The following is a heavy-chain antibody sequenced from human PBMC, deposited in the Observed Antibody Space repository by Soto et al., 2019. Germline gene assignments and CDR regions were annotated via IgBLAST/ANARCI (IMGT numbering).Heavy chain of an antibody. V-gene: IGHV3-23*01. CDR1: VFTFSSYA. CDR3: AKYMYSDFCLEY. D-gene: IGHD3-3*01. J-gene: IGHJ4*02. Sequence: PGGSLRLSCASSVFTFSSYAMSWVRQAPGKGLEWVSAISGSGGSTYYADSVKGRFTISRDNSKNTLYLQMNSLRAEDTAVYYCAKYMYSDFCLEYWGPGTLVIVSS. CDR2: ISGSGGST.